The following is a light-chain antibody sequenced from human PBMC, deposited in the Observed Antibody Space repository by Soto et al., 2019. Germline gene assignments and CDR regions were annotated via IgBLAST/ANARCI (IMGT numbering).Light chain of an antibody. J-gene: IGKJ1*01. CDR3: QQYNSYSPT. CDR2: KAS. V-gene: IGKV1-5*03. Sequence: DIQMTQSPSTLSASVGDRVTITCRASQSISVWLAWYQQKAGKAPNLLIYKASRLESGVPSRFSGSGSETEFTLTIRGLQPGPYAPYSCQQYNSYSPTFGQGTKVDIK. CDR1: QSISVW.